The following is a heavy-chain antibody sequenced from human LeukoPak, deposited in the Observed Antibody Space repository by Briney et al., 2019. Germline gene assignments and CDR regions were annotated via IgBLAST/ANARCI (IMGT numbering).Heavy chain of an antibody. CDR2: VSGSGGDT. CDR3: AKEGGGEDPIDH. Sequence: GGSLKLSCAASGLTFSSYAMSWVRQAPGKGLEWVSAVSGSGGDTYYADSVKGRFTISRDNSKNTLYLQMNSLRAEETALYYCAKEGGGEDPIDHWGQGTLVTVSS. V-gene: IGHV3-23*01. CDR1: GLTFSSYA. J-gene: IGHJ4*02. D-gene: IGHD3-16*01.